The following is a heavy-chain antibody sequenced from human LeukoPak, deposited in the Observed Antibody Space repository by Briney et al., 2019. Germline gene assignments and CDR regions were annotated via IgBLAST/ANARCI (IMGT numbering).Heavy chain of an antibody. D-gene: IGHD1-26*01. CDR2: IYSGGST. CDR3: ARDLGSWYFDY. CDR1: GFTVSSNY. Sequence: GGSLRLSCAASGFTVSSNYMSWVRQAPGKGPEWVSVIYSGGSTYYADSVKGRFTISRDNSKNTLYLQMNSLRAEDTAVYYCARDLGSWYFDYWGQGTLVTVSS. J-gene: IGHJ4*02. V-gene: IGHV3-66*02.